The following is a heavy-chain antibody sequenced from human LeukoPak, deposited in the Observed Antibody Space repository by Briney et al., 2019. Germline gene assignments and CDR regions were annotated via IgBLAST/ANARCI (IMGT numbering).Heavy chain of an antibody. CDR1: GFTFSTYG. CDR3: AKANTGGGSNNLGYFHH. Sequence: PGGSLRLSCAASGFTFSTYGMHWVRQAPGKGLEWVAFMRNDGSNKYYADSARGRFTISRDNSKNTMYRQMNSLKAEDTAVYYCAKANTGGGSNNLGYFHHWGQGTLVTVSS. D-gene: IGHD3-16*01. J-gene: IGHJ1*01. CDR2: MRNDGSNK. V-gene: IGHV3-30*02.